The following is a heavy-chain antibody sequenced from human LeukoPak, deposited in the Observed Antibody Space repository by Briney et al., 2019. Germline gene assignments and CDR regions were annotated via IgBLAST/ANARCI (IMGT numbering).Heavy chain of an antibody. CDR1: GFTFSRYP. V-gene: IGHV3-30-3*01. CDR3: ARDYPADY. CDR2: KSSDGSDK. Sequence: GGSLRLSCAASGFTFSRYPMHWVRQAPGKGLEWVALKSSDGSDKKHADSVKGRFTISRDNSKNTLYLQMHSLRVEDTAVYYCARDYPADYWGQGTLVTVSS. J-gene: IGHJ4*02.